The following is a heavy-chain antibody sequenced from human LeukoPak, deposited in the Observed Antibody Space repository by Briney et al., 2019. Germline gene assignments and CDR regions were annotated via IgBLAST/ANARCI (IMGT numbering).Heavy chain of an antibody. CDR2: IYLDGSRA. J-gene: IGHJ6*03. D-gene: IGHD2-2*01. Sequence: LSAGSLRLSCAASGFTVSSNYMSWVRQAPGKGLEWVANIYLDGSRAYYVDSVKGRFTISRDNAKNSLFLQMNSLSAEDTAVYYCGRAGPVTKDHFMDVWGKGTTVTVSS. CDR1: GFTVSSNY. CDR3: GRAGPVTKDHFMDV. V-gene: IGHV3-7*01.